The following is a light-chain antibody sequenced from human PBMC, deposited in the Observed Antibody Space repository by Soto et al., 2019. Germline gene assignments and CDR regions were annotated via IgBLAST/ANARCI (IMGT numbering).Light chain of an antibody. Sequence: EIVMTQSPATLSVSPGERATLSCRASQSVGSSLAWYQQKPGQAPRLLIYGASSRATGIPDRFSGSGSGTDFTLTISRLEPEDFAVYYCQQYGSSPPITFGQGTRLEI. V-gene: IGKV3-20*01. CDR3: QQYGSSPPIT. J-gene: IGKJ5*01. CDR1: QSVGSS. CDR2: GAS.